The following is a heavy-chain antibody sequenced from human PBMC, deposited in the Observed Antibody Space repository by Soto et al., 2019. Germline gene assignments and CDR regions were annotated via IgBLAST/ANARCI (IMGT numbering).Heavy chain of an antibody. J-gene: IGHJ4*02. D-gene: IGHD4-17*01. CDR1: GFTFRSYA. CDR2: ISGGGGST. CDR3: AKELVHGDYVPFDY. Sequence: HPGGSLRLSCAASGFTFRSYAVSWFRQAPGKGLEWVSAISGGGGSTYYAGSSKGRFTISRDNSKNTLYLQMNSLRAEDTAVYYCAKELVHGDYVPFDYWGKGT. V-gene: IGHV3-23*01.